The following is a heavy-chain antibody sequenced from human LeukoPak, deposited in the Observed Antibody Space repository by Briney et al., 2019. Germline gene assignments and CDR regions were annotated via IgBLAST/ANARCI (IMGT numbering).Heavy chain of an antibody. CDR3: ARHAESLGTFDI. J-gene: IGHJ3*02. CDR1: GGSISSNNYY. D-gene: IGHD6-13*01. Sequence: SETLSLTCTVFGGSISSNNYYWGWIRQPPGKGLEWIGSIYYSGSTYYNPSLKSRVTISVDTSKNQFSLKLSSVTAADTAVYYCARHAESLGTFDIWGQGTMVTVSS. V-gene: IGHV4-39*01. CDR2: IYYSGST.